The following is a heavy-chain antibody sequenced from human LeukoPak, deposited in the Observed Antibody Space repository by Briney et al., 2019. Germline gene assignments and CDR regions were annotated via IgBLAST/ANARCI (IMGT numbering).Heavy chain of an antibody. D-gene: IGHD2-21*02. V-gene: IGHV3-20*04. Sequence: GGSLRLSCAASGFTFDDYGMSWVRQAPGKGLEWVSGINWNGGSTGYADSVKGRFTISRDNAKNSLYLQMNSLRAEDTALYYCARDHIVVVTGAFDIWGQGTMVTVSS. CDR2: INWNGGST. J-gene: IGHJ3*02. CDR1: GFTFDDYG. CDR3: ARDHIVVVTGAFDI.